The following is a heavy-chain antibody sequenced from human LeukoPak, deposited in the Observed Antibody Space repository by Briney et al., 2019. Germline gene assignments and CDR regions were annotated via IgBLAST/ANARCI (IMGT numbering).Heavy chain of an antibody. J-gene: IGHJ4*02. V-gene: IGHV3-9*01. CDR2: ISWNSGSI. CDR1: GFTFDDYA. D-gene: IGHD3-9*01. CDR3: AKDKDFDWSLRGPYFDY. Sequence: GRSLRLSCAASGFTFDDYAMHWVRQAPGKGLEWVSGISWNSGSIGYADSVKGRFTISRDNAKNSLYLQMNSLRAEDTALYYCAKDKDFDWSLRGPYFDYWGQGTLVTVSS.